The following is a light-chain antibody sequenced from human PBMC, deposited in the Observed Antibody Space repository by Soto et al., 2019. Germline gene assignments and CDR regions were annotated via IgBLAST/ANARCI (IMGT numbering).Light chain of an antibody. Sequence: QSMLTQPPSVSGTPGQSISISCTGTSSNIGAEYDVHWYQQLPGTAPRLLIFGNNNRPSGVPDRFSGSKSGTSASLAITGLQAEDEAIYYCQSYDSSLSTAIFGAGTKLTVL. V-gene: IGLV1-40*01. J-gene: IGLJ2*01. CDR1: SSNIGAEYD. CDR2: GNN. CDR3: QSYDSSLSTAI.